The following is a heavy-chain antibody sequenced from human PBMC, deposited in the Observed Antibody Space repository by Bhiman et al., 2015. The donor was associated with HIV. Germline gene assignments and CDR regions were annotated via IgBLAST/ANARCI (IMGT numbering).Heavy chain of an antibody. CDR1: GFSFESYG. D-gene: IGHD3-3*01. CDR3: AKDYAIFGVAIMRDGLPFDAFDI. J-gene: IGHJ3*02. V-gene: IGHV3-30*02. CDR2: IWFDGSMK. Sequence: VQLVESGGGLVQPGGSLRLSCAASGFSFESYGMHWVRKAPGKGLEWVALIWFDGSMKHYPDSVKGRFIISRDNSKNMVYLQMNSLRAEDTAVYYCAKDYAIFGVAIMRDGLPFDAFDIWGQGTMVTVSS.